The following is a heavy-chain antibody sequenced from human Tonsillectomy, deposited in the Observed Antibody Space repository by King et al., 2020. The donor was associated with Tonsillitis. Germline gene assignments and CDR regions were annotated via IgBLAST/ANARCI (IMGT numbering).Heavy chain of an antibody. V-gene: IGHV5-10-1*03. CDR2: IDPSDSYT. CDR1: GYSFISYW. Sequence: VQLVESGAEVKKPGESLRISCKGSGYSFISYWISWVRQMPGKGLEWMGRIDPSDSYTDYSPSFQGHVTISADKSISTAYLQWSSLKASDTAIYYCVYTVKYTSTWFLPGVDAFDIWGQGTMVTVSS. D-gene: IGHD6-13*01. J-gene: IGHJ3*02. CDR3: VYTVKYTSTWFLPGVDAFDI.